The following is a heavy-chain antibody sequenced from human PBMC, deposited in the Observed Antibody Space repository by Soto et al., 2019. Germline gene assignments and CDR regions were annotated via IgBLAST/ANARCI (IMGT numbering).Heavy chain of an antibody. D-gene: IGHD3-3*01. J-gene: IGHJ5*02. CDR2: ISAYNGNT. Sequence: ASVKVSCKASGYTFTSYGNSWVRQAPGQGLEWMGWISAYNGNTNYAQKLQGRVTMTTDTSTSTAYMELRSLRSDDTAVYYCARSTNYYDFWSGYFDPWGQGTLVTVPQ. CDR3: ARSTNYYDFWSGYFDP. CDR1: GYTFTSYG. V-gene: IGHV1-18*01.